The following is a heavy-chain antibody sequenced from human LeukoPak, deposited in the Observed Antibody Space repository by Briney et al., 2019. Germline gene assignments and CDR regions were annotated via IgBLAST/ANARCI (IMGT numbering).Heavy chain of an antibody. V-gene: IGHV3-23*01. CDR1: GFTFSSYA. Sequence: PGGSLRLSCAASGFTFSSYAMSWVRQAPGKGLEWVSAISGSGGSTYYADSVKGRFTISRDNSKNTLYLQTNSLRAEDTAVYYCARDVRTGYYYYYMDVWGKGTTVTVSS. CDR3: ARDVRTGYYYYYMDV. J-gene: IGHJ6*03. D-gene: IGHD1-1*01. CDR2: ISGSGGST.